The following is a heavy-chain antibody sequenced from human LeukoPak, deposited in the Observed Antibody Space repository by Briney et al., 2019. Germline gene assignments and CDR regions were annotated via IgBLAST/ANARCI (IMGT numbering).Heavy chain of an antibody. D-gene: IGHD1-20*01. CDR3: TKVARYNWNDVGIFDAFDI. Sequence: PGGSLRLSCAASGFTFSSFGMHWVRQAPGKGLEWVAFIRFDGRNKYYADSVKGRFTTSRDNSMNTLYLQMNSLRTGDTAVYYCTKVARYNWNDVGIFDAFDIWGQGTMVTVSS. V-gene: IGHV3-30*02. J-gene: IGHJ3*02. CDR1: GFTFSSFG. CDR2: IRFDGRNK.